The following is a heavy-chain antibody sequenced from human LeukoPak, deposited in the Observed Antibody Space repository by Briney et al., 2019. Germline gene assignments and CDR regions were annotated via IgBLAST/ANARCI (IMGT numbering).Heavy chain of an antibody. CDR2: IYYSGST. CDR3: ARESNLFGVADDAFDI. CDR1: GVTISSYY. D-gene: IGHD3-3*01. J-gene: IGHJ3*02. Sequence: SETLSLSCTAPGVTISSYYWSWIRQPPGKGLEWIGHIYYSGSTNYNPSLKSRGTISVDTSKNQCSLKLSSVAAADTAVYYCARESNLFGVADDAFDIWGQGTMVTVSS. V-gene: IGHV4-59*01.